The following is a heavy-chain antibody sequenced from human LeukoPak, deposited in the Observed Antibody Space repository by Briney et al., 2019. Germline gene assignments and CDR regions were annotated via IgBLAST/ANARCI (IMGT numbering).Heavy chain of an antibody. Sequence: GASVKVSCKVSGYSLNTLSIHWVRQASGKGLEWMGHVDSEDGETKYAQRFQGRATMTEDTSTDTAYMELSSLTSEDTAVYYCATDFRAGVIYAFDFWGQGTMVAVSS. CDR2: VDSEDGET. CDR1: GYSLNTLS. CDR3: ATDFRAGVIYAFDF. V-gene: IGHV1-24*01. D-gene: IGHD3-22*01. J-gene: IGHJ3*01.